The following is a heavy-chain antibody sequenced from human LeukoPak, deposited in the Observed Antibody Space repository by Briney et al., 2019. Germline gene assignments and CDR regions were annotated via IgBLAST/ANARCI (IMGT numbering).Heavy chain of an antibody. V-gene: IGHV3-30*03. J-gene: IGHJ4*02. Sequence: GGPLRLSCAASGFTFSSYGMHWVRQAPGKGLEWVAVISYDGSNKYYADSVKGRFTISRDNSKNTLYLQMNSLRAEDTAVYYCARASTYGDYVDYWGQGTLVTVSS. CDR2: ISYDGSNK. CDR3: ARASTYGDYVDY. CDR1: GFTFSSYG. D-gene: IGHD4-17*01.